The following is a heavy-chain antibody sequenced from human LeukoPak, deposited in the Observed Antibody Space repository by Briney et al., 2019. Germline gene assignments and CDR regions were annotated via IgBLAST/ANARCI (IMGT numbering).Heavy chain of an antibody. CDR1: GVSISSGDYY. V-gene: IGHV4-30-4*01. Sequence: MASETLSLTCTVSGVSISSGDYYWSWIRQPPGKGLEWIGYIYYSGSTYYNPSLKSRVTISVDTSKNQFSLKLSSVTAADTAVYYCARGARGYSGYDDYWGQGTLVTVSS. CDR3: ARGARGYSGYDDY. CDR2: IYYSGST. D-gene: IGHD5-12*01. J-gene: IGHJ4*02.